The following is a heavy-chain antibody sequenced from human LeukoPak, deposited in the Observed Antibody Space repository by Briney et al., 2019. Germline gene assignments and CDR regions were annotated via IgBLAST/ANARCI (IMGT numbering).Heavy chain of an antibody. D-gene: IGHD6-13*01. CDR2: MYYSVNT. CDR1: GGSISSSSYY. J-gene: IGHJ5*02. CDR3: ARTLAAEISGFDP. V-gene: IGHV4-39*01. Sequence: PPQTLCLTCTVSGGSISSSSYYWGWIRQPPGKGLEWIGSMYYSVNTYYNPSLKSRVTISVDTSKNQFSLNLISVTAADTAVYYCARTLAAEISGFDPWGQGTRVTVSS.